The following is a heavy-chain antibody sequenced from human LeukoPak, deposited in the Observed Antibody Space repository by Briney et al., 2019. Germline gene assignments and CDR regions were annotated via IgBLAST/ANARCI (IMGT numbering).Heavy chain of an antibody. Sequence: SVKVSXKASGGTFSSYAISWVRQAPGQGLEWMGGIIPIFGTAKYAQKFQGRVTITADESTSTAYMELSSLRSEDTAVYYCARGMSVGYCSSTSCRTYYYYYMDVWGKGTTVTVSS. CDR3: ARGMSVGYCSSTSCRTYYYYYMDV. J-gene: IGHJ6*03. V-gene: IGHV1-69*13. D-gene: IGHD2-2*01. CDR1: GGTFSSYA. CDR2: IIPIFGTA.